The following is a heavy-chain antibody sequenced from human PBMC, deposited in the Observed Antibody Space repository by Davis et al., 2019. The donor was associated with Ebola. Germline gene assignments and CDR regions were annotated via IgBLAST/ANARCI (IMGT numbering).Heavy chain of an antibody. D-gene: IGHD6-13*01. CDR2: ISGDASDT. Sequence: HTGGSLRLSCAASGFTVSSNYMSWVRRAPGKGLVWVSRISGDASDTNYADSVKDRFTISRDNAKNTLFLQMNSLRAEDTALYYCARDLTGEAAGLDYWGQGTLVTVSS. CDR3: ARDLTGEAAGLDY. CDR1: GFTVSSNY. V-gene: IGHV3-74*01. J-gene: IGHJ4*02.